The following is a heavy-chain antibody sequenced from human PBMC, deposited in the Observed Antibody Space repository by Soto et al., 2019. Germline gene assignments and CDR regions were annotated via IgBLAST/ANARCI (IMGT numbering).Heavy chain of an antibody. Sequence: PSETLSLTCAVSGGSISSGGYSWSWIRQPPGKGLEWIGYMYHSGSTYYNPSLKGRVTISVDTSKNQFSLKLSSVTAADTAVYYCARDKIGSGWYRWFDPWGQGTLVTVSS. CDR3: ARDKIGSGWYRWFDP. V-gene: IGHV4-30-2*01. CDR1: GGSISSGGYS. J-gene: IGHJ5*02. CDR2: MYHSGST. D-gene: IGHD6-19*01.